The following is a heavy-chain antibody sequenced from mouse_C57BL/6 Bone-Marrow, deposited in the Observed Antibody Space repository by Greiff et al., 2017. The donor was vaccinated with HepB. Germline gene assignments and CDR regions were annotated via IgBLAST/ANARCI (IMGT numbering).Heavy chain of an antibody. CDR1: GYTFTSYW. CDR3: ARSYYGSSYYWYFDV. D-gene: IGHD1-1*01. V-gene: IGHV1-61*01. CDR2: IYPSDSET. Sequence: VQLQQPGAELVRPGSSVKLSCKASGYTFTSYWMDWVKQRPGQGLEWIGNIYPSDSETHYNQKFKDKATLTVDKSSSTAYMQLSSLTSEDSAVYYCARSYYGSSYYWYFDVWGTGTTVTVSS. J-gene: IGHJ1*03.